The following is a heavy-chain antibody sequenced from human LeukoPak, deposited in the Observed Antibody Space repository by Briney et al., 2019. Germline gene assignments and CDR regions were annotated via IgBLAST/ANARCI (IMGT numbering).Heavy chain of an antibody. CDR1: GGTFISYA. J-gene: IGHJ4*02. Sequence: SVKASCKASGGTFISYAISWVRQAPGQGLEWMGGIIPIFGTANYAQKFQGRVTITADESTSTAYMELSSLRSEDTAVYYCARVSRGGSYADYWGQGTLVTVSS. D-gene: IGHD1-26*01. CDR2: IIPIFGTA. CDR3: ARVSRGGSYADY. V-gene: IGHV1-69*13.